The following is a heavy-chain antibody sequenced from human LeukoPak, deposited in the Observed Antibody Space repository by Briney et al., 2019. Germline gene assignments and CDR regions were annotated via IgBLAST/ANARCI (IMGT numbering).Heavy chain of an antibody. J-gene: IGHJ4*02. D-gene: IGHD3-9*01. V-gene: IGHV1-69*13. CDR3: ARGSGGPRYFDWLLSY. Sequence: SVKVSCKASGGTFSSYAICWVQQAPGQGLEWIGGIIPIFSTANYAQKFQGRVTITADESTSTAYMELSSLRSEDTAVYYCARGSGGPRYFDWLLSYWGQGTLVTVSS. CDR2: IIPIFSTA. CDR1: GGTFSSYA.